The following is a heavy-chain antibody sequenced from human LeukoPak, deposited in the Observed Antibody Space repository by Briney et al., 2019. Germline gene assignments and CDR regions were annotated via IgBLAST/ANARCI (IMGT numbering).Heavy chain of an antibody. CDR1: GFTFSSYS. D-gene: IGHD3-22*01. J-gene: IGHJ4*02. V-gene: IGHV3-21*01. Sequence: GGSLRLSCAASGFTFSSYSMNWVRQAPGKGLEWVSSISSSSSYIYYADSVKGRFTISRDNAKNSLYLQMNSLRAEDTAVYYCARDQGGGYYYEYYFDYWGQGTLVTVSS. CDR3: ARDQGGGYYYEYYFDY. CDR2: ISSSSSYI.